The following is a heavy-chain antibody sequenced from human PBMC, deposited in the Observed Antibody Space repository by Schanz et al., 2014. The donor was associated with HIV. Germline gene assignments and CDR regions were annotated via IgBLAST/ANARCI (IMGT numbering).Heavy chain of an antibody. CDR2: MRGSDDST. CDR3: AKTSYGWYFDY. Sequence: DVQLLQSGGGLVQPGGSLRLSCVASGFTFSTYAMSWVRQAPGKGLEWVSGMRGSDDSTFYADSVKGRFTISRDNSKNTLYFQMNSLRAEDTAIYYCAKTSYGWYFDYWGQETLVTVSS. D-gene: IGHD6-19*01. CDR1: GFTFSTYA. V-gene: IGHV3-23*01. J-gene: IGHJ4*02.